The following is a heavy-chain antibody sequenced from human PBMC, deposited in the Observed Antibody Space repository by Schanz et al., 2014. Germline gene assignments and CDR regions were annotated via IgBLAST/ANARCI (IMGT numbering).Heavy chain of an antibody. D-gene: IGHD1-1*01. CDR1: GFTFSSHW. CDR2: INSVGSNT. J-gene: IGHJ4*02. CDR3: AKIERNED. Sequence: EVHLVESGGGLVQPGGSLRLSCAASGFTFSSHWMHWVRQDPGKGLVWVARINSVGSNTDYADSVTGRFTISRDNAKNTLYLQMNSLRAEDTAVYFCAKIERNEDWGQGTLVTVSS. V-gene: IGHV3-74*02.